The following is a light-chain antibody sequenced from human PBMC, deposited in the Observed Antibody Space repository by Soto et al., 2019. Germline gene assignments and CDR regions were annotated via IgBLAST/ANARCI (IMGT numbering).Light chain of an antibody. V-gene: IGLV1-44*01. J-gene: IGLJ1*01. CDR3: AAWDDSLIDYV. Sequence: QPVLTQPPSASATPGQRVTISCSGSTSNIGRNTVNWYQQLPGTAPKLLIYSNNQRPSGVPDRFSGSKSGTSASLAISGLQSEDEADYYCAAWDDSLIDYVFGPGTKVTVL. CDR1: TSNIGRNT. CDR2: SNN.